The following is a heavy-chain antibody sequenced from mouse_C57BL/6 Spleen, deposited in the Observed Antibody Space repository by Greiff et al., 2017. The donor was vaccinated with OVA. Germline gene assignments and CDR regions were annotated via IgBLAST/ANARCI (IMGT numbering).Heavy chain of an antibody. Sequence: VKLMESGAELVRPGASVTLSCKASGYTFTDYEMHWVKQTPVHGLEWIGAIDPETGGTAYNQKFKGKAILTADKSSSTAYMELRSLTSEDSAVYYCTRWTFDYWGQGTTLTVSS. CDR1: GYTFTDYE. J-gene: IGHJ2*01. CDR3: TRWTFDY. CDR2: IDPETGGT. V-gene: IGHV1-15*01.